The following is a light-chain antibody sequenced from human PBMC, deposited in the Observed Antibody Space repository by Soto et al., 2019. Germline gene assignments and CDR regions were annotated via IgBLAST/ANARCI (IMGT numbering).Light chain of an antibody. CDR2: DAS. V-gene: IGKV3-11*01. J-gene: IGKJ5*01. CDR1: QIVSSY. CDR3: QQRSNWPPKIT. Sequence: EIVLTQSPATLSLSPGERATLSCRASQIVSSYLAWYQQKPGQAPRLLIYDASNRATGIPARFSGSGSGTDFTLTISSLEPEDFAVYYCQQRSNWPPKITFGQGTRLEIK.